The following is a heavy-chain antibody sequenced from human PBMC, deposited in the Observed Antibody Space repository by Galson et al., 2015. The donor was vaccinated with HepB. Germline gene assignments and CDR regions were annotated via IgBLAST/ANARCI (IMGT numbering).Heavy chain of an antibody. Sequence: SLRLSCAASGFTFSTYSMNWVRQAPGKGLEWVSYISGSSSTIYYADSVKGRFTISRDNAKNSLYLQMNSLRAEDTAVYYCARVHNSGYYDDDYWGQGTLVTVSS. D-gene: IGHD3-22*01. CDR1: GFTFSTYS. V-gene: IGHV3-48*01. CDR2: ISGSSSTI. CDR3: ARVHNSGYYDDDY. J-gene: IGHJ4*02.